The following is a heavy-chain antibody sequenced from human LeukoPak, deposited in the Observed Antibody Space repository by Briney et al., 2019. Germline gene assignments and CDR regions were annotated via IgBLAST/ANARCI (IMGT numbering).Heavy chain of an antibody. D-gene: IGHD6-13*01. J-gene: IGHJ3*02. V-gene: IGHV3-30*18. CDR2: ISYDGSNK. CDR3: AKTFTGSSWHDAFDI. Sequence: GGSLRLSCAASGFTFSSYGMHWVRQAPGKGLEWVAVISYDGSNKYYADSVKGRFTISRDNSKNTLYLQMNSLRAEDTAVYYCAKTFTGSSWHDAFDIWGQGTMVTVSS. CDR1: GFTFSSYG.